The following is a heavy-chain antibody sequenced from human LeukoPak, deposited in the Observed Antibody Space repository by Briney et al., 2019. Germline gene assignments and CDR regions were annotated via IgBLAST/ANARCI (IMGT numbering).Heavy chain of an antibody. D-gene: IGHD2-21*01. CDR3: ARHSLPDAFDI. Sequence: GGSLRLSCAASGFTFSRYSMNWVRQAPGKGLEWVSSMSSSSSYIYYPDSVKGGITTSRDNAKNSLYLQMNSLRAEDTAVYYCARHSLPDAFDIWGQGTMVTVSS. CDR2: MSSSSSYI. V-gene: IGHV3-21*01. CDR1: GFTFSRYS. J-gene: IGHJ3*02.